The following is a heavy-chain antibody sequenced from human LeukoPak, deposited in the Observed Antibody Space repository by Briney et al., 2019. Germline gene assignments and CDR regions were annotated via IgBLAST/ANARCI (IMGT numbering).Heavy chain of an antibody. CDR3: AREGEVGQLGGYNWFDP. D-gene: IGHD6-13*01. Sequence: PSETLSLTCSVSGGSISSSSSYWGWIRQPPGKGLEWIGSIYYSGSSFDNPALKSRVTISVDTSKNQFSLKLSSVTAADTAVYYCAREGEVGQLGGYNWFDPWGQGTLVTVSS. J-gene: IGHJ5*02. CDR1: GGSISSSSSY. V-gene: IGHV4-39*07. CDR2: IYYSGSS.